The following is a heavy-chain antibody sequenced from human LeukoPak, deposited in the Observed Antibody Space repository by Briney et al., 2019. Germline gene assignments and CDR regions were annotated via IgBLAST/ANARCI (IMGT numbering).Heavy chain of an antibody. J-gene: IGHJ4*02. CDR3: ARQLLAAGGFDY. V-gene: IGHV4-59*08. D-gene: IGHD6-13*01. CDR1: GGSISSYY. Sequence: SETLSLTCTVSGGSISSYYWSWIRRPPGKGLEWIGYIYYSGSTNYNPSLKSRVTISVDTSKNQFSLKLSSVTAADTAVYYCARQLLAAGGFDYWGQGTLVTVSS. CDR2: IYYSGST.